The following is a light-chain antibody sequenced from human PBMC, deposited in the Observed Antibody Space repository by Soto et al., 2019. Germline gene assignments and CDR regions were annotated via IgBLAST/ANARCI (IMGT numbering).Light chain of an antibody. CDR2: EGT. J-gene: IGLJ3*02. CDR3: CSYAYSNGGV. Sequence: QSALTQPASVSGSPGQSITISCTGTNSDVLSYDAVSWYQHHPGKAPKLIIYEGTKRPSGISNRFSGPKSGNMASLTISGLQAEDEADYYCCSYAYSNGGVFGGGTQLTVL. V-gene: IGLV2-23*01. CDR1: NSDVLSYDA.